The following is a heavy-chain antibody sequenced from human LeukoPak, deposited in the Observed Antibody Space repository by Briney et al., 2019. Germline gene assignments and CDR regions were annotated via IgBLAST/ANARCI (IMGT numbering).Heavy chain of an antibody. CDR2: IYYSGTT. J-gene: IGHJ5*02. V-gene: IGHV4-39*07. CDR3: AKGAGGFSYYNWFDP. CDR1: GGSISSSSYY. Sequence: SETLSLTCTVSGGSISSSSYYWSWIRQPPGKGLEWIGGIYYSGTTHYSPSLESRVTISVDTSKNQFSLKLASVTAADTAIYYCAKGAGGFSYYNWFDPWGQGTLVTVSS. D-gene: IGHD5-18*01.